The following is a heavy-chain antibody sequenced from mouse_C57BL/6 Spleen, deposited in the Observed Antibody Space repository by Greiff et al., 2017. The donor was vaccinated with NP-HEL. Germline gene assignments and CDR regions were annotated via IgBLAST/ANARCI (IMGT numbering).Heavy chain of an antibody. CDR1: GYSITSGYY. J-gene: IGHJ1*03. CDR2: ISYDGSN. V-gene: IGHV3-6*01. Sequence: EVQLQQSGPGLVKPSQSLSLTCSVTGYSITSGYYWNWIRQFPGNKLEWMGYISYDGSNNYNPSLKNRISITRDTSKNQFFLKLNSVTTEDTATYYGARVTTVVYYWYFDVWGTGTTVTVSS. CDR3: ARVTTVVYYWYFDV. D-gene: IGHD1-1*01.